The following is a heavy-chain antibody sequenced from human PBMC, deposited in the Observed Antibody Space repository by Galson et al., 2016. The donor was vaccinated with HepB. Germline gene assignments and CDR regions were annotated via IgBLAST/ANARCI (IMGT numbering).Heavy chain of an antibody. CDR2: DSMDGRRK. CDR1: GFTFGNYG. J-gene: IGHJ4*02. V-gene: IGHV3-30*18. CDR3: AKRHEYCPPVGCSVDS. D-gene: IGHD2/OR15-2a*01. Sequence: SLRLSCAASGFTFGNYGMHWVRQAPGKGLEWVAADSMDGRRKFYADSVKGRFTISRDNSNSMLFLQMSSLRPDDTAVYYCAKRHEYCPPVGCSVDSWGQGTLVSVSS.